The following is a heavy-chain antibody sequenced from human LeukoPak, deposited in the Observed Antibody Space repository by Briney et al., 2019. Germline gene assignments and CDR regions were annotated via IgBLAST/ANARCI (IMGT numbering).Heavy chain of an antibody. CDR3: AKDNMITFGGVIAPVG. D-gene: IGHD3-16*02. J-gene: IGHJ4*02. Sequence: QPGGSLRLSCAASGFTFSSYSMNWVRQAPGKGLEWVSAISGSGGSTYYADSVKGRFTISRDNSKNTPYLQMNSLRAEDTAVYYCAKDNMITFGGVIAPVGWGQGTLVTVSS. CDR2: ISGSGGST. CDR1: GFTFSSYS. V-gene: IGHV3-23*01.